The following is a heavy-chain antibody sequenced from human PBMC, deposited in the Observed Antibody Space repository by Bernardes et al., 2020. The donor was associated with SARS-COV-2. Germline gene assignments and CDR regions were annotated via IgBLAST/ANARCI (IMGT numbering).Heavy chain of an antibody. D-gene: IGHD3-3*01. CDR2: INHSGST. CDR1: GGSFSGYY. Sequence: SETLSLTCAVYGGSFSGYYWSWIRQPPGKGLEWIGEINHSGSTNYNPSLKSRVTISVDTSKNQFSLKLSSVTAADTAVYYCARGHHKLRFLEWTPVRYYYYYGMDVWGQGTTVTVSS. J-gene: IGHJ6*02. CDR3: ARGHHKLRFLEWTPVRYYYYYGMDV. V-gene: IGHV4-34*01.